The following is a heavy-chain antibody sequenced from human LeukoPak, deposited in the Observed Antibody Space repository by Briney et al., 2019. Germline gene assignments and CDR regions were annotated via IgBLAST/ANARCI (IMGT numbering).Heavy chain of an antibody. J-gene: IGHJ5*02. D-gene: IGHD6-19*01. Sequence: GESLTISCKGSGYSFTSYWISWVRQMPGKGLEWMGRIDPSDSYTTYSPSFQGHVTISADKSISTAYLQWSSLKASDTAMYYCARHVVAVAGTSWFDPWGQGTLVTVSS. V-gene: IGHV5-10-1*01. CDR2: IDPSDSYT. CDR3: ARHVVAVAGTSWFDP. CDR1: GYSFTSYW.